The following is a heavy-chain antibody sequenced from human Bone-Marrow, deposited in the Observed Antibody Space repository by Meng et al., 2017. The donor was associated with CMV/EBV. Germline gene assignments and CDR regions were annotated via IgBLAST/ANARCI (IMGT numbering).Heavy chain of an antibody. CDR2: INHSGST. J-gene: IGHJ6*02. CDR3: ARPYCSSSSCYMSGHGMDV. D-gene: IGHD2-15*01. CDR1: GGSFSGYY. V-gene: IGHV4-34*01. Sequence: SETLSLTCAVYGGSFSGYYWSWIRQPPGKGLEWIGEINHSGSTNYNPSLKSRVTISVDTSKNQFSLKLSSVTAADTAVYYCARPYCSSSSCYMSGHGMDVWGQGTTVTVSS.